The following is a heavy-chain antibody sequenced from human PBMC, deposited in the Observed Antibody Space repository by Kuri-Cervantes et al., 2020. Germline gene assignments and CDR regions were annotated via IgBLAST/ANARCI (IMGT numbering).Heavy chain of an antibody. CDR1: GGTFSSYA. CDR3: ARVSIAVAGVIDY. CDR2: IIPIFGTA. J-gene: IGHJ4*02. Sequence: SVKVSCKASGGTFSSYAISWVRQAPGQGLEWMGGIIPIFGTANYAQKFQGRVTITADGSTSTAYMELSSLRSEDTAVYYCARVSIAVAGVIDYWGQGTLVTVSS. D-gene: IGHD6-19*01. V-gene: IGHV1-69*13.